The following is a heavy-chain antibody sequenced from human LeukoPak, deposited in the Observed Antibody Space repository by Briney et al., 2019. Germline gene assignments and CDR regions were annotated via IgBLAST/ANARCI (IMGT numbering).Heavy chain of an antibody. V-gene: IGHV1-3*01. CDR1: GYTFTSYA. D-gene: IGHD6-13*01. CDR3: ARGSSSWYPPYYYGMDV. J-gene: IGHJ6*04. Sequence: VASVKVSCKASGYTFTSYAMHWVRQAPGQRREWMGWINAGHGNTKYSQQFQGRVTITRGTSASTAYMELSSLRSEDTAVYYCARGSSSWYPPYYYGMDVWGKGTTVTVSS. CDR2: INAGHGNT.